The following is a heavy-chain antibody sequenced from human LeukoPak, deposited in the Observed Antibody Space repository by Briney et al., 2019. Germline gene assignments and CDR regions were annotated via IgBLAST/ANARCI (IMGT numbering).Heavy chain of an antibody. CDR1: GFTFSSYA. V-gene: IGHV3-23*01. J-gene: IGHJ4*02. CDR3: AKVPLNTYYYDSSGYYPFDY. Sequence: GGSLRLSCAASGFTFSSYAMSWVRQAPGKGLEWVSAISGSGGSTYYADSVKGRFTISRDNSKNTLYLQMNSLRAEDTAVYYCAKVPLNTYYYDSSGYYPFDYWGQGTLVTVSS. D-gene: IGHD3-22*01. CDR2: ISGSGGST.